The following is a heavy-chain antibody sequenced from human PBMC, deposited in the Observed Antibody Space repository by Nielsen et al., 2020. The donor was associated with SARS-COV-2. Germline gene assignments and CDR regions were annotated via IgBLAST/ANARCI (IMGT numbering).Heavy chain of an antibody. CDR1: GFTFSSYG. D-gene: IGHD3-10*01. J-gene: IGHJ6*02. CDR3: AKDTGSLLWFGELRYEEYYGMDV. V-gene: IGHV3-30*02. Sequence: GESLKISCAASGFTFSSYGMHWVRQAPGKGLEWVAVIWYDGSNKYYADSVKGRFTISRDNSKNSLYLQMNSLRAEDTALYYCAKDTGSLLWFGELRYEEYYGMDVWGQGTTVTVSS. CDR2: IWYDGSNK.